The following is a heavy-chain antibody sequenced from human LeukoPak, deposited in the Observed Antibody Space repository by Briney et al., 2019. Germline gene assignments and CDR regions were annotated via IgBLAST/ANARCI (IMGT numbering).Heavy chain of an antibody. V-gene: IGHV3-11*01. D-gene: IGHD2-21*02. J-gene: IGHJ3*02. Sequence: GGSLRLSCAASGFTFSDYYMSWIRQAPGKGLEWVSYISSSGSTIYYADSVKGRFTISRDNAKNSLYLQMNSLRAEDTAVYYCASARVTANAFDIWGQGTMVTVSS. CDR2: ISSSGSTI. CDR1: GFTFSDYY. CDR3: ASARVTANAFDI.